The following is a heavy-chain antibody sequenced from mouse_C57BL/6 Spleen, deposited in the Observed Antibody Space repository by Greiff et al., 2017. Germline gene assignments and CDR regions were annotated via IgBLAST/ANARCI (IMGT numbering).Heavy chain of an antibody. D-gene: IGHD1-1*01. J-gene: IGHJ3*01. CDR3: AREYYGRGGFAY. CDR1: GFTFSSYA. V-gene: IGHV5-4*01. CDR2: ISDGGSYT. Sequence: EVMLVESGGGLVKPGGSLKLSCAASGFTFSSYAMSWVRQTPEKRLEWVATISDGGSYTYYPDNVKGRFTISRDNAKTNLYLQMSHLKSEDTAMYYCAREYYGRGGFAYWGQGTLVTVSA.